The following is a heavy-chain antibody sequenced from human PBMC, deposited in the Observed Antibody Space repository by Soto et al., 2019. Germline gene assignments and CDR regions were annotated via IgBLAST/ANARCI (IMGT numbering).Heavy chain of an antibody. J-gene: IGHJ6*03. CDR3: ARGDGGKYPYMDV. CDR2: INPNSGGT. Sequence: ASVKVSCKASGYTFTGYYMHWVRQAPGQGLEWMGWINPNSGGTNYAQKFQGWVTMTRDTSISTAYMELSRLRSDDTAVYYCARGDGGKYPYMDVWGKGTTVTVSS. V-gene: IGHV1-2*04. D-gene: IGHD2-2*01. CDR1: GYTFTGYY.